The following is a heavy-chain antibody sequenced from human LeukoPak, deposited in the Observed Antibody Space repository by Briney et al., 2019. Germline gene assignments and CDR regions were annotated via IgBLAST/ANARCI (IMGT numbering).Heavy chain of an antibody. V-gene: IGHV4-39*07. J-gene: IGHJ6*02. D-gene: IGHD1-20*01. CDR1: GGSISSTTYY. CDR2: IYYSGTT. Sequence: PSETLSLTCTVSGGSISSTTYYWGWIRQPPGKGLEWIGTIYYSGTTYYNPSLKSRVTISVDTSKNQFSLKLSSVTAADTAVYYCARGHNHYYYGMDVWGQGTTVTVSS. CDR3: ARGHNHYYYGMDV.